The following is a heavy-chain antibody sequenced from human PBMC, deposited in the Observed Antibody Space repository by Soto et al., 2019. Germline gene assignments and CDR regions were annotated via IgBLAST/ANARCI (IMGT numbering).Heavy chain of an antibody. CDR1: GFPFSSYA. CDR2: ISGSGGST. D-gene: IGHD3-16*01. Sequence: EVQLLESGGGLVQPGGSLRLSCAASGFPFSSYAMSWVRQAPGKGLEWVRAISGSGGSTYYADSVKGRFTISRDNYKNTLYLQMNSLRDEDTVVYYCANMGGDAFDIWGQGTMVTVSS. V-gene: IGHV3-23*01. J-gene: IGHJ3*02. CDR3: ANMGGDAFDI.